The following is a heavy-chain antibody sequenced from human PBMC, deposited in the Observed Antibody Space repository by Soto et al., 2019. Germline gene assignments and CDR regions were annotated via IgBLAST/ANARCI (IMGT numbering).Heavy chain of an antibody. Sequence: GGSLRLSCAASGFTFSSYSMNWVRQAPGKGLEWVSSISSSSSYMYYADSVKGRFTISRDNAKNSLYLQMNSLRAEDTAVYYCARLGLGDAFDIWGQGTMVTVSS. CDR3: ARLGLGDAFDI. D-gene: IGHD3-16*01. CDR1: GFTFSSYS. V-gene: IGHV3-21*01. CDR2: ISSSSSYM. J-gene: IGHJ3*02.